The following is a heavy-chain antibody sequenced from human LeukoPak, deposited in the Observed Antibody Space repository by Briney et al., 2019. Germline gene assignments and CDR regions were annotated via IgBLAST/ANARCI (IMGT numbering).Heavy chain of an antibody. D-gene: IGHD4/OR15-4a*01. CDR1: GYAFSSSE. CDR2: MHPNSGKT. J-gene: IGHJ4*02. V-gene: IGHV1-8*02. CDR3: ARGQYGGNRFFDQ. Sequence: ASVKVSCKTAGYAFSSSEINWVRQAPGQGLEWVGWMHPNSGKTGSAHKFQGRVTMTSDTSTSTAYMELSSLTSEDTAVFYCARGQYGGNRFFDQWGQGTLIIVSS.